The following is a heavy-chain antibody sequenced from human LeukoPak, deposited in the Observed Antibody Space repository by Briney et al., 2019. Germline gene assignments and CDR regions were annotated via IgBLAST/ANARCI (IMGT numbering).Heavy chain of an antibody. CDR3: AKGGTYYDFWSGYYLLDY. CDR1: GFTFSSYG. D-gene: IGHD3-3*01. CDR2: ISYGGSNK. Sequence: PGGSLRLSCAASGFTFSSYGMHWVRQAPGKGLEWVAVISYGGSNKYYADSVKGRFTISRDNSKNTLYLQMNSLRAEDTAVYYCAKGGTYYDFWSGYYLLDYWGQGTLVTVSS. J-gene: IGHJ4*02. V-gene: IGHV3-30*18.